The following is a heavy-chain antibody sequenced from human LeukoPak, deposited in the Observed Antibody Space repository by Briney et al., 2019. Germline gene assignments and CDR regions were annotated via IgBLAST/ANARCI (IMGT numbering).Heavy chain of an antibody. D-gene: IGHD3-10*01. Sequence: ASVKVTCEASGYTFSAFHIHWVRLAPGQGPEWMGWVNPNSGDTNYAQRFRGRVTMTRDTSINTAYMELSSLRSDDTAVYYCARSNYYGSQSEYWGQGTLVAVSS. CDR3: ARSNYYGSQSEY. CDR2: VNPNSGDT. CDR1: GYTFSAFH. V-gene: IGHV1-2*02. J-gene: IGHJ4*02.